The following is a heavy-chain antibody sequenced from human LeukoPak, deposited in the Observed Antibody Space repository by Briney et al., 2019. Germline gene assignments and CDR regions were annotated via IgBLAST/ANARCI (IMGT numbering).Heavy chain of an antibody. V-gene: IGHV4-61*02. CDR3: AASWGSRYNRIRNWFDP. CDR2: IYTSGST. D-gene: IGHD5-24*01. Sequence: SETLSLTCTVSGGSISSGSYYWSWIRQPAGKGLEWIGRIYTSGSTNYNPSLKSRVTISVDTSKNQFSLKLSSVTAADTAVYYCAASWGSRYNRIRNWFDPWGQGTLVTVSS. J-gene: IGHJ5*02. CDR1: GGSISSGSYY.